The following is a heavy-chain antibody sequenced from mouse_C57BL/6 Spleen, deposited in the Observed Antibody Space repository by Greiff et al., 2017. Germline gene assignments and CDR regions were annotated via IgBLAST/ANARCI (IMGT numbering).Heavy chain of an antibody. J-gene: IGHJ2*01. CDR1: GYTFTSYW. Sequence: QVQLKQPGAELVKPGASVKLSCKASGYTFTSYWMQWVKQRPGQGLEWIGEIDPSDSYTNYNQKFKGKATLTVDTSSSTAYMQLSSLTSEDSAVYYCARWENFYYGSSDYWGQGTTLTVSS. D-gene: IGHD1-1*01. V-gene: IGHV1-50*01. CDR3: ARWENFYYGSSDY. CDR2: IDPSDSYT.